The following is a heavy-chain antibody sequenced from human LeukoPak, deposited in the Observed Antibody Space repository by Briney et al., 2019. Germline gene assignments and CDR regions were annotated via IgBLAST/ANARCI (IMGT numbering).Heavy chain of an antibody. D-gene: IGHD4-23*01. J-gene: IGHJ5*02. CDR2: ISSNGGSI. CDR1: GFTFSSYA. V-gene: IGHV3-64*01. Sequence: GGSLRLSCAASGFTFSSYAVHWVRQAPGKGLEYVSAISSNGGSIYYANSVKGRFTISRDNSKNTLYLQMGSLRAEDMAVYYCARYSMDYGGNLWGQGTLVTVSS. CDR3: ARYSMDYGGNL.